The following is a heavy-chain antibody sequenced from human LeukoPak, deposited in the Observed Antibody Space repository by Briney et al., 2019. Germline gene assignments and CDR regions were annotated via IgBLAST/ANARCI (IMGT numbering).Heavy chain of an antibody. Sequence: PGGSLRLSCAASGFTFSTYAMSWVRLAPGKGLEWVSGISGSGGSTYYADSVKGRFTISRDNSKNTLYLQMNSLRAEDTAVYYCAKLERVPNLYSYYFDYWGQGTLVTVSS. CDR2: ISGSGGST. CDR1: GFTFSTYA. V-gene: IGHV3-23*01. D-gene: IGHD1-1*01. CDR3: AKLERVPNLYSYYFDY. J-gene: IGHJ4*02.